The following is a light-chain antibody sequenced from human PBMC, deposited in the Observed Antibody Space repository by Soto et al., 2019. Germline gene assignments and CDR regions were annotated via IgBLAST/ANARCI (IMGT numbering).Light chain of an antibody. V-gene: IGKV3D-20*02. CDR2: GAS. Sequence: EIVLTQSPGTLSLSPGERATLSCRASQSLSNNIYLAWYQQKPGQAPRLLIYGASSRATGIPNRFSGSGSGTDFTLTISRLEPEDFAVYYCQQRSNWPPGITFGQGTRLEIK. J-gene: IGKJ5*01. CDR1: QSLSNNIY. CDR3: QQRSNWPPGIT.